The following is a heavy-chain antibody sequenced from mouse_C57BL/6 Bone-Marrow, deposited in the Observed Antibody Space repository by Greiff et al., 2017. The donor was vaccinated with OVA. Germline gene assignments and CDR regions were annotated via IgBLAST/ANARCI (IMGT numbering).Heavy chain of an antibody. D-gene: IGHD3-3*01. J-gene: IGHJ3*01. CDR2: ISSGGSYT. CDR3: ARQGGGTGAFAY. Sequence: EVKLMESGGDLVKPGGSLKLSCAASGFTFSSYGMSWVRQTPDKRLEWVATISSGGSYTYYPDSVKGRFTIYRDNAKNTLYLQMSSLKSEDTAMYYCARQGGGTGAFAYWGQGTLVTVSA. CDR1: GFTFSSYG. V-gene: IGHV5-6*01.